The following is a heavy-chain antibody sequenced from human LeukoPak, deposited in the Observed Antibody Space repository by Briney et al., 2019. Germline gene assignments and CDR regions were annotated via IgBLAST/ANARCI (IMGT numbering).Heavy chain of an antibody. V-gene: IGHV4-4*02. CDR1: GGSISSSNW. D-gene: IGHD3-10*01. CDR3: ARVSRSYYRPGLI. J-gene: IGHJ4*02. Sequence: SETLSLTCAVSGGSISSSNWWSWVLQPPGKGLEWIGEIYHSGSTNYNPSLKSRVTISVDKSKNQFSLKLSSVTAADTAVYYCARVSRSYYRPGLIWGQGTLVTVSS. CDR2: IYHSGST.